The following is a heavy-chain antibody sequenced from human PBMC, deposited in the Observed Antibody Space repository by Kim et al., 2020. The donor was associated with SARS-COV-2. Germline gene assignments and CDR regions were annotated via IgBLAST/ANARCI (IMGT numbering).Heavy chain of an antibody. Sequence: GGSLRLSCAASGFTFSSYAMHWVRQAPGKGLEWVAVISYDGSNKYYADSVKGRFTISRDNSKNTLYLQMNSLRAEDTAVYYCASRGPSGYWGQGTLVTVSS. D-gene: IGHD6-25*01. CDR2: ISYDGSNK. CDR3: ASRGPSGY. CDR1: GFTFSSYA. V-gene: IGHV3-30-3*01. J-gene: IGHJ4*02.